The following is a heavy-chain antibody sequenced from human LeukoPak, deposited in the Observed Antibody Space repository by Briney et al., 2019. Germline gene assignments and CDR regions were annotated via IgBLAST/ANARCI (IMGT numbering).Heavy chain of an antibody. CDR3: ARDNSVGDNAWWFDP. CDR2: ISGYNGKA. CDR1: GYTFTRYG. V-gene: IGHV1-18*01. J-gene: IGHJ5*02. Sequence: ASVKVSCRASGYTFTRYGLSWVRQAPGQGLEGRGWISGYNGKANYVQKFQGRVTMTRDMSTSTDYMELSSLRSEDTAIYYCARDNSVGDNAWWFDPWGQGTLVTVSS. D-gene: IGHD1-26*01.